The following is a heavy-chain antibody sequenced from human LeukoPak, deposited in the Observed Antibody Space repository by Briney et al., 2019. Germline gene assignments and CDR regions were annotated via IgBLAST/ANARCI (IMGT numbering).Heavy chain of an antibody. D-gene: IGHD6-19*01. J-gene: IGHJ4*02. V-gene: IGHV3-66*01. Sequence: PGGSLRLSCAASGFTVSSNYMSWVRQAPGKGLEWVSVIYGDGSTHYADSVKGRFTISRDNSKNALYLQMNSLRAEDTAIYYCATEADRRGYSNGLGFDYWGQGTLVTVSS. CDR3: ATEADRRGYSNGLGFDY. CDR2: IYGDGST. CDR1: GFTVSSNY.